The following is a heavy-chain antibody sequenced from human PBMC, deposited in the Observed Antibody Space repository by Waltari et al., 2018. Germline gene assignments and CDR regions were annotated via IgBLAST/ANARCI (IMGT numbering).Heavy chain of an antibody. J-gene: IGHJ2*01. D-gene: IGHD3-3*01. CDR3: ALRVDYDFWSGSSQSGDL. CDR1: GGSISSSNW. Sequence: QVQLQESGPGLVKPSGTLSLTCAVSGGSISSSNWWSWVRQPPGKGLEWIGEIYHSGSTNYNPSLKSRVTISVDKSKNQFSLKLSSVTAADTAVYYCALRVDYDFWSGSSQSGDLWGRGTLVTVSS. CDR2: IYHSGST. V-gene: IGHV4-4*02.